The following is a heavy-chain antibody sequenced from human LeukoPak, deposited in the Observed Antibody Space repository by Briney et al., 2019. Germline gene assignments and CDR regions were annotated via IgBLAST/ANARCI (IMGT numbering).Heavy chain of an antibody. CDR1: GFTFGDYA. D-gene: IGHD3-22*01. V-gene: IGHV3-49*03. Sequence: PGRSLRLSCTASGFTFGDYATSWFRQAPGKGLEWVGFMRGKNYGGTTEYAASVKDRFTISRDDSKSIAHLQMNSLKTEDTAVYYCTRVPIRTVTMIVVIRGHDAFDIWGQGTTVTVSS. J-gene: IGHJ3*02. CDR3: TRVPIRTVTMIVVIRGHDAFDI. CDR2: MRGKNYGGTT.